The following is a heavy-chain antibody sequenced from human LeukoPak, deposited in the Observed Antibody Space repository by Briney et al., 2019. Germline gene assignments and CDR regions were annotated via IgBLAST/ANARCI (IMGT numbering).Heavy chain of an antibody. V-gene: IGHV3-30*02. CDR3: ATTEGVTDKWLDP. CDR1: GFTFTTRG. CDR2: AGNDGRIK. D-gene: IGHD2-8*01. J-gene: IGHJ5*02. Sequence: PGGSLRLSCAASGFTFTTRGMHWVRQAPGKGPQWVAFAGNDGRIKYNENSVEGRFTISRDNSKNTLYPQMNSLRPEDTAVYYCATTEGVTDKWLDPWGQGTQVTVSS.